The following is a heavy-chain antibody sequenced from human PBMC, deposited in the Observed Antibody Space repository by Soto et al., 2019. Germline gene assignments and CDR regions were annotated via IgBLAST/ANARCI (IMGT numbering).Heavy chain of an antibody. Sequence: PGGYLRLSCAASGFTFSSYSMNWVRQAPGKGLEWVSSISSSSSYIYYADAVKGRFTISRDNAKNSLYLQMNSLRAEDTAVYYCARHPERIAQIGWFDPWGQGTLVTVSS. J-gene: IGHJ5*02. CDR2: ISSSSSYI. CDR1: GFTFSSYS. D-gene: IGHD6-13*01. V-gene: IGHV3-21*01. CDR3: ARHPERIAQIGWFDP.